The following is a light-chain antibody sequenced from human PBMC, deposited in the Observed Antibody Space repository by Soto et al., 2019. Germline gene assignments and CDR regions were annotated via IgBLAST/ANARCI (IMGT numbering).Light chain of an antibody. CDR3: MQALQTPWT. CDR1: QSLLHSNGYNY. Sequence: DIVMTQSPLSLPVTPGEPACISCRSSQSLLHSNGYNYFDWYLQKPGQSPQLLIYLGSNRASGVPDRFSGSGSGTDFTLKISRVEAEDVGVYYCMQALQTPWTFGQGTKVEIK. V-gene: IGKV2-28*01. CDR2: LGS. J-gene: IGKJ1*01.